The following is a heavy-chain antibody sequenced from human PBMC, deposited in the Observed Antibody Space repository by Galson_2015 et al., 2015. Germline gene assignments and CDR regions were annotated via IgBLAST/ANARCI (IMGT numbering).Heavy chain of an antibody. V-gene: IGHV5-51*01. CDR2: IYPGDSDT. Sequence: QSGAEVKKPGESLKISCKGSGYSFTSYWIGWVRQMPGKGLEWMGVIYPGDSDTRYSPSFQGQVTISADKSISTAYLQWSSLKASDTAMYYCARTYYDFWSGYYTGIGFDYWGQGTLVTVSS. CDR3: ARTYYDFWSGYYTGIGFDY. J-gene: IGHJ4*02. CDR1: GYSFTSYW. D-gene: IGHD3-3*01.